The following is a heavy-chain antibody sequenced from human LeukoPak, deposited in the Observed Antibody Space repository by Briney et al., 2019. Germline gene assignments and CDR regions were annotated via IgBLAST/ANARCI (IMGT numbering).Heavy chain of an antibody. D-gene: IGHD4-23*01. J-gene: IGHJ4*02. CDR3: ARGVGYGGDSDFDY. V-gene: IGHV3-48*02. CDR2: ISGSSSTI. CDR1: GFTFSSYS. Sequence: PGGSLRLSCAASGFTFSSYSMNWVRQAPGKGLEWVSYISGSSSTIYYADSVKGRFTISRGNAKNSLYLQMNRLRDEDTAVYYCARGVGYGGDSDFDYWGQGTLVTVSS.